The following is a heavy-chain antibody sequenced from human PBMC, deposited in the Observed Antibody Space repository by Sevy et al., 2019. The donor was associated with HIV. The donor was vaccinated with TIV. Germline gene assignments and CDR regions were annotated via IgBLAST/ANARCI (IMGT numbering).Heavy chain of an antibody. J-gene: IGHJ6*02. Sequence: ASVKVSCKASGYTFTGYYMHWVRQAPGQGLEWMGWINPNSGGTNYAQKFQGRVTMTRDTSISTAYMELGRLRSDDTAVNYCAGAGLVPAASGGRRYYYDCMDVWGQGTTVTVSS. D-gene: IGHD2-2*01. V-gene: IGHV1-2*02. CDR2: INPNSGGT. CDR1: GYTFTGYY. CDR3: AGAGLVPAASGGRRYYYDCMDV.